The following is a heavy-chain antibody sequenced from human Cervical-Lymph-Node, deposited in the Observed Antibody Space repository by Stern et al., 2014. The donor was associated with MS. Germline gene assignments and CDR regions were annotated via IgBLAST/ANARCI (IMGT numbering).Heavy chain of an antibody. CDR3: ARMVSDFWRYGMDV. CDR2: INAGNGNT. Sequence: LVESGAEVKKPGASVKVSCKASGYTFTSYAMHWVRQAPGQRLEWMGWINAGNGNTKYSQNFQGRVTITRDTSASTAYMELSSLRSEDTAVYYCARMVSDFWRYGMDVWGQGTTVTVSS. V-gene: IGHV1-3*01. D-gene: IGHD3-3*01. CDR1: GYTFTSYA. J-gene: IGHJ6*02.